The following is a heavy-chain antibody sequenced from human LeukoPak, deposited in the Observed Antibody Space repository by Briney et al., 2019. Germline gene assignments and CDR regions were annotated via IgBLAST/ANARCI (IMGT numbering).Heavy chain of an antibody. Sequence: GRSLRLSCAASGFTFSSYGMHWVRQAPGKGLEGVAVISFDGKISYYADSVKGRFIISRDNSKNTLDLQMNSLRPEDTAGYYCAKELSATPRAAVQTGDAFDVWGQGTMVTVSS. CDR3: AKELSATPRAAVQTGDAFDV. D-gene: IGHD7-27*01. J-gene: IGHJ3*01. V-gene: IGHV3-30*18. CDR1: GFTFSSYG. CDR2: ISFDGKIS.